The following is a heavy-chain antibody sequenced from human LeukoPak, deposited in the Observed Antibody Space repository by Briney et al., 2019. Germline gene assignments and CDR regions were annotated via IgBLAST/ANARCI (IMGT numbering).Heavy chain of an antibody. CDR3: ARGIYRYSSGWYWNWFDP. D-gene: IGHD6-19*01. Sequence: ASVKVSCKASGYTFTSYAIHWVRQAPGQRLEWMGWINAGNGNTKYSQRIQDRITITRDTAASTAYMELSSLRSEDTAVYYCARGIYRYSSGWYWNWFDPWGQGTLVTVSS. J-gene: IGHJ5*02. V-gene: IGHV1-3*01. CDR2: INAGNGNT. CDR1: GYTFTSYA.